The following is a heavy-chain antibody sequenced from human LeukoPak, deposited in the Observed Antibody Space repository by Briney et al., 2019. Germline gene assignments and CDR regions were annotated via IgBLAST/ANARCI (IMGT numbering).Heavy chain of an antibody. CDR3: AAVQVGANYYFDY. CDR2: IVVGSGNT. V-gene: IGHV1-58*02. Sequence: SVKVSCKASGFTFTSSAMQWVPQARGQRLEGVGWIVVGSGNTNYAQKFQERVTITRDMSTSRAYMELSSLRSEDTAVYYCAAVQVGANYYFDYWGQGTLVTVSS. J-gene: IGHJ4*02. D-gene: IGHD1-26*01. CDR1: GFTFTSSA.